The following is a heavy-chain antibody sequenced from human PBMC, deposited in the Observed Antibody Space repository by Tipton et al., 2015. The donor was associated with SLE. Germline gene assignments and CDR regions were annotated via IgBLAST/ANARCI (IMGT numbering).Heavy chain of an antibody. CDR2: IHYSGST. J-gene: IGHJ5*02. CDR1: GASISTGGFY. V-gene: IGHV4-31*03. Sequence: TLSLTCTVSGASISTGGFYWSWIRQFPGKGLEWIGYIHYSGSTYYNPSLESRLTMSIDTSKNQFSLKLTSVTAADTAVYYCARQHSGGATDTWGQGTLVTVSS. D-gene: IGHD1-26*01. CDR3: ARQHSGGATDT.